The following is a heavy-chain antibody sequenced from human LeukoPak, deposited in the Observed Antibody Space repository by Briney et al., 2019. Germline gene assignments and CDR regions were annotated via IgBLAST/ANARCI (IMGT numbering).Heavy chain of an antibody. V-gene: IGHV1-8*03. CDR1: GGTFSSYA. CDR2: MNSNSGNT. D-gene: IGHD2-15*01. CDR3: ARGASRSFDY. J-gene: IGHJ4*02. Sequence: ASVKVSCKASGGTFSSYAISWVRQAPGQGLEWMGWMNSNSGNTGYAQKFQGRLTITRITSISTAYMELSSLRSEDTAVYCCARGASRSFDYWGQGTLVTVSS.